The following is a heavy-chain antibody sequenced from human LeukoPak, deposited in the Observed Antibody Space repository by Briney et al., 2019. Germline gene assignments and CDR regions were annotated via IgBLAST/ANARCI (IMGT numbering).Heavy chain of an antibody. CDR1: GFTFSSYA. V-gene: IGHV3-23*01. CDR3: AKDQRLYGDFAWPASFDY. CDR2: ISGSGGST. Sequence: PGGSLRLSCAASGFTFSSYAMSWVRQAPGKGLEWVSAISGSGGSTYYADSVKGRFTISRDNSKNTLYLQMNSLRAEDTAVYYCAKDQRLYGDFAWPASFDYWGQGTLVTVSS. J-gene: IGHJ4*02. D-gene: IGHD4-17*01.